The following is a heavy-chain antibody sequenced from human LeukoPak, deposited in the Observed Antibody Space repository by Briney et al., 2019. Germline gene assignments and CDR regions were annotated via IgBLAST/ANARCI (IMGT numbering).Heavy chain of an antibody. Sequence: SETLSLTCTVSGGSISSYYCSWIRQPPGKGLEWIGYIYYSGSTNYNPSLKSRVTISVDTSKNQFSLKLSSVTAADTAVYYCAREATGTGDSSGYYPQDAFDIWGQGTMVTVSS. D-gene: IGHD3-22*01. J-gene: IGHJ3*02. CDR2: IYYSGST. CDR3: AREATGTGDSSGYYPQDAFDI. CDR1: GGSISSYY. V-gene: IGHV4-59*01.